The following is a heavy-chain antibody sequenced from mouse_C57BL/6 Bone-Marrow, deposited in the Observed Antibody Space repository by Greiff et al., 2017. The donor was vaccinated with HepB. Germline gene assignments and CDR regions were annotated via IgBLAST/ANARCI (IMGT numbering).Heavy chain of an antibody. CDR1: GFTFSDFY. J-gene: IGHJ3*01. CDR2: SRNKANDYTT. V-gene: IGHV7-1*01. D-gene: IGHD1-1*02. Sequence: EVHLVESGGGLVQSGRSLRLSCATSGFTFSDFYMEWVRQAPGKGLEWIAASRNKANDYTTEYSASVKGRFIVSRDTSQSILYLQMNALRAEDTAIYYCARDASLYGPFAYWGQGTLVTVSA. CDR3: ARDASLYGPFAY.